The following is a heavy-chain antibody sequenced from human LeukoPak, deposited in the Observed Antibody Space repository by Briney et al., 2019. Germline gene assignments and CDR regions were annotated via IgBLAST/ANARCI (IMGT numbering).Heavy chain of an antibody. CDR3: ARHSDGNGSFDF. V-gene: IGHV3-74*01. J-gene: IGHJ5*01. Sequence: GGSLRLSCAASGFNFASRWMHWVRQVPGKGLVWVSRISSDGSDTTYADSVKGRFTISRDNVKKIVYLQMRSLRVEDTAVYYCARHSDGNGSFDFWGQGTLVTVSS. CDR1: GFNFASRW. D-gene: IGHD3-22*01. CDR2: ISSDGSDT.